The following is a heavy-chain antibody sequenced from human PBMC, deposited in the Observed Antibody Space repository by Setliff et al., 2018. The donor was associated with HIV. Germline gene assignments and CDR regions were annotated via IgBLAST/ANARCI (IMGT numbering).Heavy chain of an antibody. CDR2: IRYDGSEK. J-gene: IGHJ3*02. CDR1: AFIFSSYG. D-gene: IGHD3-10*02. Sequence: GGSLRLSCEASAFIFSSYGMHWVRQAPGKGLEWIAFIRYDGSEKNYVDSVKGRFTISRDNSKNTLYLQMSSLRDEDTAVYYCAKVLVFGIDVFDIWGQGTMVTVSS. CDR3: AKVLVFGIDVFDI. V-gene: IGHV3-30*02.